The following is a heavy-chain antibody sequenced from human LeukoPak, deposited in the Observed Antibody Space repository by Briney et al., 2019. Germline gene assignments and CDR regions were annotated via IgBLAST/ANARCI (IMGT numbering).Heavy chain of an antibody. CDR2: ISYDGSNK. D-gene: IGHD5-18*01. V-gene: IGHV3-30*04. CDR1: GFTFSSYA. Sequence: GGSLRLSCAASGFTFSSYAMHWVRQAPGKGLEWVAVISYDGSNKYYADSVKGRFTISRDNSKNTLYLQMNSLRAEDTAVYYCAREEDSYGAEVFDYWGQGTLVTVSS. J-gene: IGHJ4*02. CDR3: AREEDSYGAEVFDY.